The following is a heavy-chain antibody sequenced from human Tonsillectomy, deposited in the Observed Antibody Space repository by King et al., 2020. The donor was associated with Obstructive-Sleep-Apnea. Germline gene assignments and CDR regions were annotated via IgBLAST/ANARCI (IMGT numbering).Heavy chain of an antibody. CDR3: ARSTVFGLLIYYGMDV. J-gene: IGHJ6*02. CDR2: IDSDGSST. D-gene: IGHD3/OR15-3a*01. V-gene: IGHV3-74*01. Sequence: VQLVESGGGLVQPGGSLRLSCAASGFTFYSYWMHWVRQAPGKGLVWVSRIDSDGSSTSYADSVTGRFTISTENAKNTLYLQMNSLRAEDTAVYYCARSTVFGLLIYYGMDVWGQGTTVTVSS. CDR1: GFTFYSYW.